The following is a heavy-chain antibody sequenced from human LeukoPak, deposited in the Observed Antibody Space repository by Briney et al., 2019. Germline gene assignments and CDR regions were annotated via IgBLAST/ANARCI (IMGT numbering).Heavy chain of an antibody. CDR1: GFTFSSYA. CDR2: IWCDGSNK. J-gene: IGHJ4*02. Sequence: GGSLRLSCAASGFTFSSYAMSWVRQAPGKGLEWVAVIWCDGSNKYYADSVKGRFTISRDNSKNTLYLQMNSLRAEDTAVYYCAKPISSGWYSLTSGSYYFDYWGQGTLVTVSS. V-gene: IGHV3-33*06. D-gene: IGHD6-19*01. CDR3: AKPISSGWYSLTSGSYYFDY.